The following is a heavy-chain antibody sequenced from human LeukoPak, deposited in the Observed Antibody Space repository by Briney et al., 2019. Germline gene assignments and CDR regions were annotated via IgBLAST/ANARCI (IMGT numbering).Heavy chain of an antibody. J-gene: IGHJ4*02. CDR3: AGYCSSTSCYTVDY. D-gene: IGHD2-2*02. CDR1: GFTFSDYY. CDR2: ISSSGSTI. Sequence: GGSLRLSCAASGFTFSDYYMSWLRQAPGEGLEGGSYISSSGSTIYYADSVKGRFTISRDNAKTSLYLQMNSLRAEDTAVYYCAGYCSSTSCYTVDYWGQGTLVTVSS. V-gene: IGHV3-11*01.